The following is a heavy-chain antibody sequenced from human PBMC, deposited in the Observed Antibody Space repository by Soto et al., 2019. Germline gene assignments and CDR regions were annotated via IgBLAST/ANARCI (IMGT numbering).Heavy chain of an antibody. D-gene: IGHD4-17*01. Sequence: GGSLRLSGAASEFTFSNYWISWVRQAPWKGLEWVANINQDGIEKYYVDSVKRRLTISRDNAKKSLYLKMNSLRAEDTAVYYCARVGNSYGEHSYKWFDPLGQGTLVTLYS. V-gene: IGHV3-7*01. CDR1: EFTFSNYW. CDR2: INQDGIEK. CDR3: ARVGNSYGEHSYKWFDP. J-gene: IGHJ5*02.